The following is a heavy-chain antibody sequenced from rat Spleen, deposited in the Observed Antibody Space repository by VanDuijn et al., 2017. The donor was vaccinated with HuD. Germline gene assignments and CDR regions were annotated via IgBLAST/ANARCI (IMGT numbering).Heavy chain of an antibody. CDR1: GFTFSTYW. Sequence: EVQLVESGGGLVQPGRSLKLSCVASGFTFSTYWMYWIRQAPTKGLEWVASISYDGSSTYYRDSVKGRFTVSRDNAKSTLYLQMDSLRSEDTATYYCATHPDDGSYYYGYYFDYWGQGVMVTVSS. CDR2: ISYDGSST. D-gene: IGHD1-12*02. V-gene: IGHV5-29*01. J-gene: IGHJ2*01. CDR3: ATHPDDGSYYYGYYFDY.